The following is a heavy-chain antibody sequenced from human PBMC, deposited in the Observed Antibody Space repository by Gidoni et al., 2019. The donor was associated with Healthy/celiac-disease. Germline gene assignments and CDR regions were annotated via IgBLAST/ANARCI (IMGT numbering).Heavy chain of an antibody. CDR1: GGSFGGYD. CDR3: ATLWGYCTSTSCLGG. J-gene: IGHJ4*02. Sequence: QVQLQQWGAGLLKPSETLSLTCAVYGGSFGGYDWSWIRQPPGKGLEWIGEINHSGSTNYNPSLKSRVTISVDTSKNQFSLKLSSVTAADTAVYYCATLWGYCTSTSCLGGWGQGTLVTVSS. V-gene: IGHV4-34*02. D-gene: IGHD2-2*01. CDR2: INHSGST.